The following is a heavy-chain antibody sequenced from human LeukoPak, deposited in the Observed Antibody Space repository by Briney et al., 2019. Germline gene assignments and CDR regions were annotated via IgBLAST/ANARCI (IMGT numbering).Heavy chain of an antibody. CDR2: IYPSDSDA. CDR1: GYRFTSYW. Sequence: GESLKISCKASGYRFTSYWIGWVRQMPGRGLEWVGIIYPSDSDARYSPSFQGQVTISADKSINTAYLQWSSLKASDTAMYYCARRNYDILTGYYNDYFDYWGQGTLVTVSS. CDR3: ARRNYDILTGYYNDYFDY. J-gene: IGHJ4*02. V-gene: IGHV5-51*01. D-gene: IGHD3-9*01.